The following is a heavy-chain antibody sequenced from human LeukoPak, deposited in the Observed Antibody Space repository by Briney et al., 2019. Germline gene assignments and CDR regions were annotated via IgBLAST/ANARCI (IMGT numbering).Heavy chain of an antibody. Sequence: TSETLSLTCTVSGGSISSSSYYWGWIRQPPGKGLEWIGSIYYSGSTYYNPSLKSRVTISVDTSKNQFSLKLSSVTAADTAIYYCTGELAGTTVHYWGQGILVTVSS. V-gene: IGHV4-39*07. J-gene: IGHJ4*02. CDR1: GGSISSSSYY. D-gene: IGHD1-7*01. CDR3: TGELAGTTVHY. CDR2: IYYSGST.